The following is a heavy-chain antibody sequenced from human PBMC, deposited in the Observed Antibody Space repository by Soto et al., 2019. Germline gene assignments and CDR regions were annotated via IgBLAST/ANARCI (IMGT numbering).Heavy chain of an antibody. CDR1: GLTFTTYS. CDR2: ISSGSDYI. V-gene: IGHV3-21*01. Sequence: EVQLVESGGGLVETGGSLRLSCAPSGLTFTTYSMNWVRQAPGKGLEWFSSISSGSDYIYYAESVKGQFTISRDNAKNSLYLQTNSLRADDTAVYYCARNRNWSSKIHGMDVWGQGTTV. CDR3: ARNRNWSSKIHGMDV. D-gene: IGHD1-1*01. J-gene: IGHJ6*01.